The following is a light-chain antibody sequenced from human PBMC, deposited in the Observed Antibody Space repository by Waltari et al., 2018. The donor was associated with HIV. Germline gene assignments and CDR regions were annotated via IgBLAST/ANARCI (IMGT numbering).Light chain of an antibody. CDR3: LQSYSFPYT. Sequence: AIQMTQSPTSLPASVADRVTISCRAGQDIGSDLNWYQQKPGKAPELLIYTASILQSGVPSRFSGGGSGTDFTRTINSLQPEDFATYYCLQSYSFPYTFGQGTQLDIK. V-gene: IGKV1-6*01. J-gene: IGKJ2*01. CDR1: QDIGSD. CDR2: TAS.